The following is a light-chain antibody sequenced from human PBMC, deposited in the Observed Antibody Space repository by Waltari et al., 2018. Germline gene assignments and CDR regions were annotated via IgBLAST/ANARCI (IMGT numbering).Light chain of an antibody. Sequence: QSVVTQPPSVSGTPGQRVTISCSGSNSNLGSNDVNWYQQLPGTAPKLLIYNNNQRPSGVPDRFSGSKSGSSASLAISGLQSEDEGDYYCASWDDSLTGSWVFGGGTKLTVL. J-gene: IGLJ3*02. CDR1: NSNLGSND. V-gene: IGLV1-44*01. CDR3: ASWDDSLTGSWV. CDR2: NNN.